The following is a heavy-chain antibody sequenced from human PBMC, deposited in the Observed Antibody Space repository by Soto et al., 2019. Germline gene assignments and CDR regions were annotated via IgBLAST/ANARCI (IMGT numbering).Heavy chain of an antibody. CDR3: AALSIAARSSSFDY. D-gene: IGHD6-6*01. V-gene: IGHV1-58*01. CDR1: GFTFTSSA. Sequence: ASVKVSCKASGFTFTSSAVQWVRQARGQRLEWIGWIVVGSGNTNYAQKFQERVTITRDMSTSTAYMELSSLRSEDTAVYYCAALSIAARSSSFDYWGQGTLVTVSS. CDR2: IVVGSGNT. J-gene: IGHJ4*02.